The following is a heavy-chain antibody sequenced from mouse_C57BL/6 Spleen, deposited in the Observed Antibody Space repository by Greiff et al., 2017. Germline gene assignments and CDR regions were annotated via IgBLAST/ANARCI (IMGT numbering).Heavy chain of an antibody. D-gene: IGHD1-1*01. CDR1: GFNIKDYY. J-gene: IGHJ1*03. CDR2: IDPEDGDT. Sequence: VQLKQSGAELVKPGASVKLSCTASGFNIKDYYMHWVKQRTEQGLEWIGRIDPEDGDTKYAPKFQGKATITADTSSNTTYLLLSSLTSEDTAVEYCAYYGSRSWYIDVWGTGTTVTVSS. V-gene: IGHV14-2*01. CDR3: AYYGSRSWYIDV.